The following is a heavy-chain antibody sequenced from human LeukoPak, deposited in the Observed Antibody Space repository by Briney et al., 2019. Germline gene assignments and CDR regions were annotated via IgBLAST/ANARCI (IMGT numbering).Heavy chain of an antibody. V-gene: IGHV3-33*06. Sequence: GGSLRLSCAASGFTFSSYGMHWVRQAPGKGLEWVALIWYDGSSKHYADSVKGRFTISRDSSRNTLYLQMNSLRAEDTAIYYCAKREWDFGGAFDIWGQGTMVTVSS. CDR1: GFTFSSYG. CDR3: AKREWDFGGAFDI. CDR2: IWYDGSSK. J-gene: IGHJ3*02. D-gene: IGHD1-26*01.